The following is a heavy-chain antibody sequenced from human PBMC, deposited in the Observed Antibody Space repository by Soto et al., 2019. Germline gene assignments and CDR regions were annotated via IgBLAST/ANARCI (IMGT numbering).Heavy chain of an antibody. CDR2: INHSGST. Sequence: NLSETLSLTCAVYGGSFSGYYWSWIRQPPGKGLEWIGEINHSGSTNYNPSLKSRVTISVDTSKNQFSLKLSSVTAADTAVYYCARADWFPMGGVDYWGQGTLVTVSS. CDR1: GGSFSGYY. V-gene: IGHV4-34*01. D-gene: IGHD3-9*01. J-gene: IGHJ4*02. CDR3: ARADWFPMGGVDY.